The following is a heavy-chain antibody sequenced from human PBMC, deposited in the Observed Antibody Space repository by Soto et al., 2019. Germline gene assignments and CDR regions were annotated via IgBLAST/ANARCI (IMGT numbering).Heavy chain of an antibody. D-gene: IGHD3-9*01. J-gene: IGHJ6*02. Sequence: PGGSLRLSCAASGFTFSSYGMHWVRQAPGKGLEWVAVIWYDGSNKYYADSVKGRFTISRDNSKNTLYLQMNSLRAEDTAVYYCARARHDILTGYHGYYYGMDVWGQGTTVTVSS. CDR1: GFTFSSYG. CDR3: ARARHDILTGYHGYYYGMDV. V-gene: IGHV3-33*01. CDR2: IWYDGSNK.